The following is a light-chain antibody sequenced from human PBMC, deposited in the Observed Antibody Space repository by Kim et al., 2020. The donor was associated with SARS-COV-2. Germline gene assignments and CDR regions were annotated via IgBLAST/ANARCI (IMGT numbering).Light chain of an antibody. CDR2: DVH. J-gene: IGLJ1*01. CDR3: SSWASTTSYV. Sequence: QSALTQPASVSGSPGQSITISCTGTRLDVGGYNYVSWYQQPPGKAPKLMIYDVHNRPTGVSDRFSGSKSGNTASLTISGLQAEDEADYYCSSWASTTSYVFGTGTKVTVL. V-gene: IGLV2-14*03. CDR1: RLDVGGYNY.